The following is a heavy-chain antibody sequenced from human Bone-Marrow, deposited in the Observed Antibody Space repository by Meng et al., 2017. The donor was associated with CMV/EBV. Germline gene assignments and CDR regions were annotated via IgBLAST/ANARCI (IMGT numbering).Heavy chain of an antibody. CDR3: AREYSGSYYVNYYYYGMDV. V-gene: IGHV3-21*01. CDR2: ISSSSSYI. CDR1: GFTFSSYS. D-gene: IGHD1-26*01. J-gene: IGHJ6*02. Sequence: GGSLRLSCAASGFTFSSYSMNWVRQAPGKGLEWVSSISSSSSYIYYADSVKGRFTISRDNAKNSLYLQMNSLRAEDTAVYYCAREYSGSYYVNYYYYGMDVCGQGTTVTVSS.